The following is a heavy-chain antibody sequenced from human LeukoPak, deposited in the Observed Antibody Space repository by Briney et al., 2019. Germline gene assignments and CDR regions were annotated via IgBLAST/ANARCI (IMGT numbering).Heavy chain of an antibody. CDR2: INPNSGGT. CDR1: GYTFTGYY. V-gene: IGHV1-2*06. Sequence: ASVKVSCKASGYTFTGYYMHWVRQAPGQGLEWMGRINPNSGGTNYAQKFQGRVTMTRDTSISTAYMELCRLRSDDTAVYYCARGYYYDSSGHYAFDIWGQGTMVTVSS. CDR3: ARGYYYDSSGHYAFDI. J-gene: IGHJ3*02. D-gene: IGHD3-22*01.